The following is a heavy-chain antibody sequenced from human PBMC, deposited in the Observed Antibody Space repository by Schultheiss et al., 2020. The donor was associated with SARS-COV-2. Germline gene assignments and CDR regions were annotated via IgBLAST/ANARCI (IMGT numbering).Heavy chain of an antibody. V-gene: IGHV4-61*08. CDR1: GGSISSGGYY. J-gene: IGHJ5*02. CDR2: INHSGST. Sequence: SQTLSLTCTVSGGSISSGGYYWSWIRQPPGKGLEWIGEINHSGSTNYNPSLKSRVTMSVDTSKNQFSLKLSSVTAADTAVYYCARDVSGSEGYCSSTSCWGGPWFDPWGQGTLVTVSS. CDR3: ARDVSGSEGYCSSTSCWGGPWFDP. D-gene: IGHD2-2*01.